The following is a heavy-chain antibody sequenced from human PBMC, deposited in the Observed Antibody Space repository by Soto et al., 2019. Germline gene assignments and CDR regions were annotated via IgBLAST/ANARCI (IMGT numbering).Heavy chain of an antibody. Sequence: QVQLQESGPGLVTPSQTPALTSTVSGGSISSGGYYWTWIRQHPGKGLEWIGYNYYSGITDYNPSLKSRVPISLDTSKYRFALKLSAVTAGDAAVYYCASGSSIAGLYYGMDVWGQGSTVTVSS. CDR2: NYYSGIT. D-gene: IGHD6-6*01. V-gene: IGHV4-31*03. J-gene: IGHJ6*02. CDR1: GGSISSGGYY. CDR3: ASGSSIAGLYYGMDV.